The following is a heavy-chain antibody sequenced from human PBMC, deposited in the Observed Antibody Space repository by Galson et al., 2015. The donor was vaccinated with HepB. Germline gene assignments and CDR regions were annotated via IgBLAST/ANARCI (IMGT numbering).Heavy chain of an antibody. Sequence: SLRLSCAASGFTFSSYNMNWVRQTPGKGPEWISYISNSGTTYYADSVKGRFTVSRDNAKNSLYLQMNTLRAEDTAVYYCARNLVRWDTMRDYMDVWGKGTTVIVSS. CDR3: ARNLVRWDTMRDYMDV. CDR2: ISNSGTT. CDR1: GFTFSSYN. D-gene: IGHD5-18*01. V-gene: IGHV3-48*01. J-gene: IGHJ6*03.